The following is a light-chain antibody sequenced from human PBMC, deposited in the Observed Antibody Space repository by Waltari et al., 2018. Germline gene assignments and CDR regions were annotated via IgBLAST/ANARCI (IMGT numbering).Light chain of an antibody. Sequence: DIVMTQSPLSLPVTPGEPASISCRSSQSLLHSNGYNYLDWYLQKPGQSLQLLIYLGTNRASGVPDRFSGSGSGTDYTLKISRVEAEDVGVYYCMQARQTPWTFGQGTKVEIK. CDR1: QSLLHSNGYNY. J-gene: IGKJ1*01. CDR3: MQARQTPWT. CDR2: LGT. V-gene: IGKV2-28*01.